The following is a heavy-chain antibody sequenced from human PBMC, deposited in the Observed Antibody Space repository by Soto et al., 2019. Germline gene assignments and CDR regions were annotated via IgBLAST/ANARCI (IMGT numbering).Heavy chain of an antibody. J-gene: IGHJ4*02. CDR2: VKDSGAT. Sequence: PGGSLRLSCGASGFTFRTAWMNWVRQAPGKGLEWVGHVKDSGATDYAAPVKGRFIISRDDSKNTVYLQMTSLRTEDSAIYYCAADTPGFGQGEFEYWGQGARVTVSS. CDR3: AADTPGFGQGEFEY. V-gene: IGHV3-15*01. CDR1: GFTFRTAW. D-gene: IGHD3-3*01.